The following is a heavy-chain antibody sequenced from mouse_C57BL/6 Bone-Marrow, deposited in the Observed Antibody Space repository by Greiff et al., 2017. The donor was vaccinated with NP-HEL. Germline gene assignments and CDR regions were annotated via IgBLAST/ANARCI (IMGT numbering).Heavy chain of an antibody. CDR2: ILPGSGST. V-gene: IGHV1-9*01. Sequence: QVQLQQSGAELMKPGASVKLSCKATGYTFTGYWIEWVKQRPGHGLEWIGEILPGSGSTNYNEKIKGKATFRAATSSNTAYMQLSNLATEDSAIYYCARPSSYDYYAMDYWGQGTSVTVAS. CDR1: GYTFTGYW. CDR3: ARPSSYDYYAMDY. J-gene: IGHJ4*01. D-gene: IGHD1-1*01.